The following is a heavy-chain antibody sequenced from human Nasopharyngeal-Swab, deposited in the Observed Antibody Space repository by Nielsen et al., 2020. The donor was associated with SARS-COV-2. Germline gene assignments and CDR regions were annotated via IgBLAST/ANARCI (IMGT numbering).Heavy chain of an antibody. CDR1: GGSISSSSYY. V-gene: IGHV4-39*01. J-gene: IGHJ4*02. Sequence: SETLSLTCTVSGGSISSSSYYWGWIRQPPGKGLEWIGSIYYSGSTYYNPSLKSRVTISVDTSKNQFSLKLSSVTAADTAVYYCARQGVSRSGWCDYWGQGTLVTVSS. D-gene: IGHD6-19*01. CDR2: IYYSGST. CDR3: ARQGVSRSGWCDY.